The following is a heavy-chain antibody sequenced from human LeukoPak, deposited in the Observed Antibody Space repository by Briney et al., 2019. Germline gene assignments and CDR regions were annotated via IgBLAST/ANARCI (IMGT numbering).Heavy chain of an antibody. J-gene: IGHJ4*02. V-gene: IGHV4-34*01. CDR1: GGSFSGYY. CDR3: ARGGGVRTGSGWRPGNYFDF. D-gene: IGHD6-19*01. CDR2: INHSGST. Sequence: PSETLSLTCAVYGGSFSGYYWSWIRQPPGKGLEWIGEINHSGSTNYNPSLKSRVTISVDTSKNQFSLKLSSVSAADTAVYYCARGGGVRTGSGWRPGNYFDFWGQGSLVIVSS.